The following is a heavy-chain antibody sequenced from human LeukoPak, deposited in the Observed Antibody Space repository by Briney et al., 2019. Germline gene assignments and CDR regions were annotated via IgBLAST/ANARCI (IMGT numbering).Heavy chain of an antibody. CDR1: GYTLTGYY. CDR3: ARDFRAAMVSAWFDP. CDR2: INPNSGGT. Sequence: ASVKVSCKASGYTLTGYYMHWVRQAPGQGLEWMGWINPNSGGTNYAQKFQGRVTMTRDTSISTAYMELSRLISDDTAVYYCARDFRAAMVSAWFDPWGQGTLVTVSS. J-gene: IGHJ5*02. D-gene: IGHD5-18*01. V-gene: IGHV1-2*02.